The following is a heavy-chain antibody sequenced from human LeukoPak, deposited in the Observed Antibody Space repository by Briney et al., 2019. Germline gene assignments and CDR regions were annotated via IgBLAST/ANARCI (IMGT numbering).Heavy chain of an antibody. D-gene: IGHD3-3*01. J-gene: IGHJ4*02. Sequence: SSETLSLTCAVYGGSFSGYYWSWIRQPPGKGLEWIGEINHTGSTNYNTSLKSRVTLSVDTSKNQFSLKLSSVTAADTAVYYCARGPVYYDFWRIDYWGQGTLVTVSS. CDR1: GGSFSGYY. CDR2: INHTGST. CDR3: ARGPVYYDFWRIDY. V-gene: IGHV4-34*01.